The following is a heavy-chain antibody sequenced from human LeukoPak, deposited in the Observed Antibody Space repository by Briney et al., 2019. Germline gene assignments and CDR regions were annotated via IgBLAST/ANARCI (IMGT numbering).Heavy chain of an antibody. V-gene: IGHV1-46*01. CDR3: ATGMPGPPYYYYYGMDV. D-gene: IGHD2-2*01. CDR2: INPSGGST. J-gene: IGHJ6*02. CDR1: GYTFTSYY. Sequence: ASVKVSCKASGYTFTSYYMHWVRQAPGQGLEWMGIINPSGGSTSYAQKFQGRVTMTRDTSTSTVYMELSSLRSEDTAVYYCATGMPGPPYYYYYGMDVWGQGTTVTVPS.